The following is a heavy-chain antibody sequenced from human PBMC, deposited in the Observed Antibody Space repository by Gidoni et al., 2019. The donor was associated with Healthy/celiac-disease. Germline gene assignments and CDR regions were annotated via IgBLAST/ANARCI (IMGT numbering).Heavy chain of an antibody. Sequence: EVQLVESGGGLVQPGGSLRLSCAASGFTFSSYSMNWVRQAPGKGLEWVSYISSSSSTIYYADSVKGRFTISRDNAKNSLYLQMNSLRDEDTAVYYCARDRYSYGYPSDAFDIWGQGTMVTVSS. D-gene: IGHD5-18*01. CDR2: ISSSSSTI. V-gene: IGHV3-48*02. CDR3: ARDRYSYGYPSDAFDI. CDR1: GFTFSSYS. J-gene: IGHJ3*02.